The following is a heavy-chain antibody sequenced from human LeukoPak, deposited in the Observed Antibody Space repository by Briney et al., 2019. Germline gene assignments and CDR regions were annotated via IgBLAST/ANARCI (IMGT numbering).Heavy chain of an antibody. V-gene: IGHV1-18*01. Sequence: ASVKVSCKASGGTFSSYAISWVRQGPGQGLEWMGWISAYNGNTNYAQKLQGRVTMTTDTSTSTAYMELRSLRSDDTAVYYCARDNIVATIKIDYWGQGTLVTVSS. CDR1: GGTFSSYA. J-gene: IGHJ4*02. D-gene: IGHD5-12*01. CDR2: ISAYNGNT. CDR3: ARDNIVATIKIDY.